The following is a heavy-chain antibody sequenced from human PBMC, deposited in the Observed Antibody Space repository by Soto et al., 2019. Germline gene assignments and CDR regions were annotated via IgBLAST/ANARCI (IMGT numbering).Heavy chain of an antibody. J-gene: IGHJ4*02. D-gene: IGHD1-1*01. CDR2: ISDDGSTA. CDR1: GFTFSAYW. V-gene: IGHV3-74*01. Sequence: GGSLRLSCAVSGFTFSAYWMHWVRQVPGKGLTWVSRISDDGSTATYADSVKGRFVISRDNAKNSLYVEMNTLRADDSGLYYCARGPRVSSTGTGAHWGRGTLVTVSS. CDR3: ARGPRVSSTGTGAH.